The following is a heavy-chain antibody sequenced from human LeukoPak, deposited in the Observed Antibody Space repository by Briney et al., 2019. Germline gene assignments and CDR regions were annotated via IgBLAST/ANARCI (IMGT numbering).Heavy chain of an antibody. CDR2: IYYSGST. Sequence: SETLSLTCTVSGGSISSYYWSWIRQPPGKGLEWIGYIYYSGSTNYNPSLKSRVTISVDTSKNQFSLKLSSVTAADTAVYYCASHQEYSSSSGFDYWGQGTLVTVSS. D-gene: IGHD6-6*01. V-gene: IGHV4-59*08. J-gene: IGHJ4*02. CDR3: ASHQEYSSSSGFDY. CDR1: GGSISSYY.